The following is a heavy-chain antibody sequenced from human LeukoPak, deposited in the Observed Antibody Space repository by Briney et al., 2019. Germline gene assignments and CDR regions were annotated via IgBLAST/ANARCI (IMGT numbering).Heavy chain of an antibody. Sequence: EGSLRLSCAASGFTFSSYARSWVRQAPGKGLEWISAISGSGGSTYYADSVKGRFTISRDNSKNTLYLQMNSLRAEDTAVYYCAKELLQMAVAGQCDYWGQGTLVTVSS. D-gene: IGHD6-19*01. CDR3: AKELLQMAVAGQCDY. CDR1: GFTFSSYA. V-gene: IGHV3-23*01. J-gene: IGHJ4*02. CDR2: ISGSGGST.